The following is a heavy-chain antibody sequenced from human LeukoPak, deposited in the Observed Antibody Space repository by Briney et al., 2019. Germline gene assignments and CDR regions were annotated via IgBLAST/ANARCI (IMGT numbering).Heavy chain of an antibody. CDR3: ARNGDHSLEY. Sequence: PSETLSLTCAVYGGSLSTYYWSWIRQAPGKGLEWIGEITHSGRSNYNPSLKIRVTISLDSSKNQFSLKVRSVTAADTAVYYCARNGDHSLEYWGQGVLVIVSS. CDR2: ITHSGRS. CDR1: GGSLSTYY. J-gene: IGHJ4*02. V-gene: IGHV4-34*01. D-gene: IGHD1-14*01.